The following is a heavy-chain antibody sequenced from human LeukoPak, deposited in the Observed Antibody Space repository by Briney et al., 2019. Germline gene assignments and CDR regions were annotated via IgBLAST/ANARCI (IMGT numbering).Heavy chain of an antibody. CDR3: AKAAPSPLWFGELYRFYYFDY. V-gene: IGHV3-23*01. CDR1: GFTFPRYA. J-gene: IGHJ4*02. D-gene: IGHD3-10*01. Sequence: GGSLRLSCEASGFTFPRYAMNWVRQAPGQGLEWVSAISGSGGSTYYADSVKGRFTISRDNSKNTLYLQMNSLRAEDTAVYYCAKAAPSPLWFGELYRFYYFDYWGQGTLVTVSS. CDR2: ISGSGGST.